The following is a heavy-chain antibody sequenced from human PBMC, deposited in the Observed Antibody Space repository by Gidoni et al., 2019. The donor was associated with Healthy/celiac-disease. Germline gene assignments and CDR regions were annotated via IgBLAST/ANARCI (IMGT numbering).Heavy chain of an antibody. CDR3: ARYDILTGPVDY. J-gene: IGHJ4*02. V-gene: IGHV4-39*01. D-gene: IGHD3-9*01. Sequence: QLQLQESGPGLVQPSETLSLTCTVSGGSISSSSYYWGWIRQPPGKGLEWIGSIYYSGSTYYNPSLKSRVTISVDTSKNQFSLKLSSVTAADTAVYYCARYDILTGPVDYWGQGTLVTVSS. CDR2: IYYSGST. CDR1: GGSISSSSYY.